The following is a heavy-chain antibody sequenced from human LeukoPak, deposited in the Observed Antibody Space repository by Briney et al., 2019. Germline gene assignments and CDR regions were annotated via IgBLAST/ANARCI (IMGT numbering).Heavy chain of an antibody. CDR3: ARAMSTTTKVFDY. J-gene: IGHJ4*02. D-gene: IGHD1-1*01. V-gene: IGHV4-59*12. CDR1: GGSISSYY. CDR2: IYYSGST. Sequence: PSETLSLTCTVSGGSISSYYWSWIRQPPGKGLEWIGYIYYSGSTYYNPSLKSRVTISVDTSKNQLSLRLNSVTAADTAVYYCARAMSTTTKVFDYWGQETLVTVSS.